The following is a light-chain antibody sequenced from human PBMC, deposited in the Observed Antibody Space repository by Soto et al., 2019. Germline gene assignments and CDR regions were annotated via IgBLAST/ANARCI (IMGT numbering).Light chain of an antibody. CDR3: QQYKDNPWT. Sequence: DIQMTQSPSTLSASVGDRVTFACRASQSIVDWLAWYQQKPGKAPKLLIYKASNLESGVPSRFGGSGSGSEFTLTISNLQPDDFATYYCQQYKDNPWTFGQGTKGEFK. CDR1: QSIVDW. J-gene: IGKJ1*01. CDR2: KAS. V-gene: IGKV1-5*03.